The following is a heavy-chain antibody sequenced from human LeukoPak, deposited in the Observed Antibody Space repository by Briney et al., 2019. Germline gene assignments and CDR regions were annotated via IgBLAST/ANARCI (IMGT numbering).Heavy chain of an antibody. CDR1: GLSFSSYG. V-gene: IGHV3-33*06. CDR3: AKDYRGGWSGYFGH. D-gene: IGHD6-19*01. J-gene: IGHJ4*02. Sequence: PGSSLRLSCAASGLSFSSYGVHWVRQAPGKGLEWVAVIWHDGSSEFYADSVRGRFSISRDDSRNTVYLQMNSLRAEDTAVYYCAKDYRGGWSGYFGHWGQGTLVTVSS. CDR2: IWHDGSSE.